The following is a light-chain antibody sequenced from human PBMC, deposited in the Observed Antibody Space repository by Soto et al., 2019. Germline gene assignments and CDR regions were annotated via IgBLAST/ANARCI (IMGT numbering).Light chain of an antibody. V-gene: IGKV1-5*03. J-gene: IGKJ1*01. CDR2: KAA. CDR1: QSISPW. Sequence: DIQMTQSPSTLSASVGDSVTITCPASQSISPWLAWYQQKPGKAPKLLIYKAASLESGVPSRFSGSGSGTEFTLTISSLQPDDFATYYCQQYNYYSRTFGQGPKVDI. CDR3: QQYNYYSRT.